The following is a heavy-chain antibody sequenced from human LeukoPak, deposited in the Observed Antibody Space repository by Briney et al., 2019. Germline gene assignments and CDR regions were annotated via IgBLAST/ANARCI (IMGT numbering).Heavy chain of an antibody. CDR2: IDHSGNT. CDR1: GGSFSNYY. J-gene: IGHJ4*02. V-gene: IGHV4-34*01. Sequence: NPAETRFLTCAVFGGSFSNYYLHWIRQPPGKGLEWIGEIDHSGNTKYNPSLKNRLTISVDTSKNQFSLNLSSVTATAVYYCVIFIMGSTTTDYWGERTLASLSS. D-gene: IGHD1-26*01. CDR3: VIFIMGSTTTDY.